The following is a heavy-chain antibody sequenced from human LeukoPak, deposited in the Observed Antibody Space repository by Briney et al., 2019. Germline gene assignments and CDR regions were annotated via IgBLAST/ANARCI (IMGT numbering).Heavy chain of an antibody. J-gene: IGHJ5*02. CDR1: GGSISSYY. D-gene: IGHD1-1*01. Sequence: PSETPSLTCTVSGGSISSYYWSWIRQPPGRGLEWIGYIYYSGSTNYNPSLKSRVTISVDTSKNQFSLKLSSVTAADTAVYYCARLVQLNWFDPWGQGTLVTVSS. CDR3: ARLVQLNWFDP. CDR2: IYYSGST. V-gene: IGHV4-59*08.